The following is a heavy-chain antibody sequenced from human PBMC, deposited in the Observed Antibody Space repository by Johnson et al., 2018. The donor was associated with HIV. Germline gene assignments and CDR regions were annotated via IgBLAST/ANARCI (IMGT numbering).Heavy chain of an antibody. V-gene: IGHV3-13*01. CDR1: GFTFRSYD. J-gene: IGHJ3*02. D-gene: IGHD3-10*01. CDR2: IGSAGDT. Sequence: EVQLVESWGGLVQPGGSLRLSCAASGFTFRSYDMHWVRQATGKGLEWVSAIGSAGDTYYPGAVKGRFTIYRENAKNSLYLQMNNLRAGDTAVYYCATGNYYGSGSYAGYSAPFDIWGQGTMVTVSS. CDR3: ATGNYYGSGSYAGYSAPFDI.